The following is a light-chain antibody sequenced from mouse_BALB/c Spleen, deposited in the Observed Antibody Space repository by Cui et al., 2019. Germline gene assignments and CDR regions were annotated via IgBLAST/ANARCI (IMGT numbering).Light chain of an antibody. CDR1: ENIYSN. J-gene: IGKJ4*01. V-gene: IGKV12-46*01. CDR2: AAT. Sequence: DIQMTQSPASLSVSVGETVTITCRTSENIYSNLIWYQQKQGKSPQLLVYAATNLADGVPSRFSGSGSGTQYSLKINSLQSEDFGSYYCQHFWGTPFTFGSGTKLEIK. CDR3: QHFWGTPFT.